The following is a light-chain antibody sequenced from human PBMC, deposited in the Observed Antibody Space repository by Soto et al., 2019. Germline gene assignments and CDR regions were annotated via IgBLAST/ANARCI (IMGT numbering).Light chain of an antibody. CDR2: YDN. CDR1: NIGRKS. J-gene: IGLJ1*01. V-gene: IGLV3-21*04. CDR3: QVWDGSNDQGV. Sequence: SYELTQPPSVSVAPGKTARVTCGGNNIGRKSVHWYQQKPGHAPVVVIYYDNERPSGIPERFSGSNSGNTATLTISRVEGGDEADYYCQVWDGSNDQGVFGPGTKLTVL.